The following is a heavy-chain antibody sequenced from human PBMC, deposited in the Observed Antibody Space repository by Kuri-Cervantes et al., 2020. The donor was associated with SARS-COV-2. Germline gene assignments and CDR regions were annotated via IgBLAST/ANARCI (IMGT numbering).Heavy chain of an antibody. CDR3: AKETGAAGSSWMSYFDN. V-gene: IGHV3-30*18. J-gene: IGHJ4*02. CDR1: GFTLGNHS. CDR2: ISTDGTIT. D-gene: IGHD6-13*01. Sequence: GESLKISCAASGFTLGNHSMHWVRQAPGKGLEWLAVISTDGTITHYADSVKGRFTISRDNSKSTLYLEMNSLRDEDTGVYYCAKETGAAGSSWMSYFDNWGLGTQVTVSS.